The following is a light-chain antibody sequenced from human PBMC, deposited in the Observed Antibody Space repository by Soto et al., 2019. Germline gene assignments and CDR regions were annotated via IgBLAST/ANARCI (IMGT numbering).Light chain of an antibody. CDR2: EVY. CDR3: TSYRSSSSTYV. Sequence: QSVLSQPASVSGSPGQSITISCTGTSGDIGNYNYVSWYQHYPGKAPRLLIYEVYNRPSGVSNRFSGSKSGDTASLTISGLQAGDEGDYYCTSYRSSSSTYVFGTGTKVTVL. CDR1: SGDIGNYNY. J-gene: IGLJ1*01. V-gene: IGLV2-14*01.